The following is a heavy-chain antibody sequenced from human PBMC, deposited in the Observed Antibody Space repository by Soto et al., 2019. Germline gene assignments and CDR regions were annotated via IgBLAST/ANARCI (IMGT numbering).Heavy chain of an antibody. D-gene: IGHD6-13*01. V-gene: IGHV3-23*01. CDR3: ASGQQLSQYYFDF. J-gene: IGHJ4*02. CDR2: TGGISGMT. Sequence: HPGGSLRLSCAASGFTFSSSAMNWVRQAPGKGLEWVSSTGGISGMTFFADSVKGRFTVSRDTSKNTLYLQMDSLRADDTAMYYCASGQQLSQYYFDFWGQGALVTVSS. CDR1: GFTFSSSA.